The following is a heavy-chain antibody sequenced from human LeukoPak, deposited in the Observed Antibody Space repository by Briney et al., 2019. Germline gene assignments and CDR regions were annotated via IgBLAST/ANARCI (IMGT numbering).Heavy chain of an antibody. V-gene: IGHV4-61*02. Sequence: SETLSLTCTVSGGSISSGSYYWSWIRQPAGKGLEWIGRIYTSGSTNYNPSLKSRVTISVDTSKNQFSLKLSSVTAADTAVYYCARVNDILSEMIAVNGVLDYWGQGTLVTVSS. CDR2: IYTSGST. CDR1: GGSISSGSYY. J-gene: IGHJ4*02. D-gene: IGHD2-8*01. CDR3: ARVNDILSEMIAVNGVLDY.